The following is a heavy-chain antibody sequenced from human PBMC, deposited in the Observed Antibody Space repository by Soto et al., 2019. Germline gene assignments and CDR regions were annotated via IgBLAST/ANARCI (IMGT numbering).Heavy chain of an antibody. Sequence: QVQLQESGPGLVKPSETLSLTCTVSGGSISSYYWSWIRQPPGKGLEWIGYIYYSGSTNYNPSLKSRVTISVDTSKNQFSLKLSSVTSADTAVYYCAHGGSSSWYKYYYYMDVWVKGTTVTVSS. CDR1: GGSISSYY. J-gene: IGHJ6*03. V-gene: IGHV4-59*01. CDR3: AHGGSSSWYKYYYYMDV. CDR2: IYYSGST. D-gene: IGHD6-13*01.